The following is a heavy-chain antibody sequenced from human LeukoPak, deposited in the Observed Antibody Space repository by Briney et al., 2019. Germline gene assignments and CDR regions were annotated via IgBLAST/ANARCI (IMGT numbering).Heavy chain of an antibody. CDR1: GYTFTNYA. D-gene: IGHD2-2*02. V-gene: IGHV1-2*02. Sequence: ASVKVSCKASGYTFTNYAMNWVRQAPGQGLEWMGWINPNSGGTNYAQKFQGRVTMTRDTSISTAYMELSRLRSDDTAVYYCARGDEYHYYYYYMDVWGKGTTVTVSS. CDR2: INPNSGGT. CDR3: ARGDEYHYYYYYMDV. J-gene: IGHJ6*03.